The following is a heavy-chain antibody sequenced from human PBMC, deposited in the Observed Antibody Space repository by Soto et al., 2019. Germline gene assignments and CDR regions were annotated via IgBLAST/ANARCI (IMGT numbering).Heavy chain of an antibody. CDR3: AREGYYDSSGYTQSAY. D-gene: IGHD3-22*01. J-gene: IGHJ4*02. CDR2: ISAYNGNT. Sequence: ASVKVSCKASGYTFTSYGISWVRQAPGQGLEWMGWISAYNGNTNYAQKLQGRVTMTTDTSTSTAYMELRSLRSDDTAVYYCAREGYYDSSGYTQSAYWGQETLVTVSS. CDR1: GYTFTSYG. V-gene: IGHV1-18*01.